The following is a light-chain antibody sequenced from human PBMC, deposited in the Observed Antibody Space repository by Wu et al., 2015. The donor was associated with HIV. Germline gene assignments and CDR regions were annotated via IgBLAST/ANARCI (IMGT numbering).Light chain of an antibody. Sequence: DIQMTQSPSSLSGSVGDRVTITCRASQNIVGFLNWYQQKPGKAPQLLIYASSYLQNGVPSKFSGSGSGTDFTLTINSLQVEDVATYYCQQSHSTPRTFGQGTKVEI. V-gene: IGKV1-39*01. CDR1: QNIVGF. CDR3: QQSHSTPRT. J-gene: IGKJ1*01. CDR2: ASS.